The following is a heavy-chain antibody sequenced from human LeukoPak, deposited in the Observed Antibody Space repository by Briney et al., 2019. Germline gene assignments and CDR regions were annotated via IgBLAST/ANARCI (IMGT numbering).Heavy chain of an antibody. CDR2: MNPNSGNT. CDR1: GYTFTSYD. Sequence: ASVKASCTASGYTFTSYDINWVRQATGQGREWMGGMNPNSGNTGYAQKCQGRVTMTRNTSISTAYMELSSLRSEDTAVYYCARGRKVAAAGRSLDYWGQGTLVTVSS. J-gene: IGHJ4*02. D-gene: IGHD6-13*01. CDR3: ARGRKVAAAGRSLDY. V-gene: IGHV1-8*01.